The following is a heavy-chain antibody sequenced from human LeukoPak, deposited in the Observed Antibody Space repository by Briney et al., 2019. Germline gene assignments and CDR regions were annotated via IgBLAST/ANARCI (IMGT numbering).Heavy chain of an antibody. CDR1: GGSISGHH. Sequence: SETLSLTCTVSGGSISGHHLTWIRQPRGTGREGIGHCYDSGDFNYNPFLKSRVTIWIDMSNNQFSLTMRSVTAADPAMYYCARLLRPGGRKGDAFDIWGQGTLVTVSS. V-gene: IGHV4-59*08. J-gene: IGHJ3*02. CDR2: CYDSGDF. D-gene: IGHD1-26*01. CDR3: ARLLRPGGRKGDAFDI.